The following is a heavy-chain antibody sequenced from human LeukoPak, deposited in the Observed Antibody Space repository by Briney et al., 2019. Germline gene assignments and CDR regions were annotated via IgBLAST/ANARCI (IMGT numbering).Heavy chain of an antibody. CDR2: IYTSGST. Sequence: SETLSLTCTVSGGSISNYYWSWIRQPPGKGLEWIGYIYTSGSTNYNPSLKSRVTISVDTSKNQFSLKLSSVTAADTAVYYCARVSGGLRSAPIDYWGQGTLVTVSS. D-gene: IGHD3-16*01. V-gene: IGHV4-4*09. CDR3: ARVSGGLRSAPIDY. J-gene: IGHJ4*02. CDR1: GGSISNYY.